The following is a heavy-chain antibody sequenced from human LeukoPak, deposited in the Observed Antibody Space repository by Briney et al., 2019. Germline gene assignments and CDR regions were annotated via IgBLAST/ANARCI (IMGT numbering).Heavy chain of an antibody. Sequence: GGSLRLSCAASGFTFSSYSMNWVRQAPGKGLERVSYISSSSSTIYYADSVKGRFTISRDNAKNSLYLQMNSLRAEDTAVYYCARDWGYYGSGSSFDYWGQGTLVTVSS. J-gene: IGHJ4*02. CDR3: ARDWGYYGSGSSFDY. CDR1: GFTFSSYS. V-gene: IGHV3-48*01. D-gene: IGHD3-10*01. CDR2: ISSSSSTI.